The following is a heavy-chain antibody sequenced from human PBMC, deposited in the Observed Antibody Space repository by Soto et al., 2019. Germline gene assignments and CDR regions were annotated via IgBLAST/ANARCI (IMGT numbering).Heavy chain of an antibody. CDR2: INPNSGGT. CDR1: GYTFTGYY. CDR3: AIPMSARSSSGRQGLVRDYYYGMDG. V-gene: IGHV1-2*04. Sequence: ASVKVSCKASGYTFTGYYMHWVRQAPGQGLEWMGWINPNSGGTNYAQKFQGWVTMTRDTSISTAYMELSRLRSDDTAVYYCAIPMSARSSSGRQGLVRDYYYGMDGWGKGTTVTVSS. D-gene: IGHD6-19*01. J-gene: IGHJ6*04.